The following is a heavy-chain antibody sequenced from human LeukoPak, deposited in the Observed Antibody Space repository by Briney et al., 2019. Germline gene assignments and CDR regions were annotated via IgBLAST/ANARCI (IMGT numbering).Heavy chain of an antibody. CDR2: INPSGGST. CDR3: ARDWRWYYYDSSGYAYYYGMDV. CDR1: GYTFTSYY. D-gene: IGHD3-22*01. J-gene: IGHJ6*02. Sequence: ASVKVSCKASGYTFTSYYMHWVRQAPGQGLEWMGIINPSGGSTSYAQKFQGRVTMTRDTSTSTVYMELSSLRSEDTAVYYCARDWRWYYYDSSGYAYYYGMDVWGQGTTVTVSS. V-gene: IGHV1-46*01.